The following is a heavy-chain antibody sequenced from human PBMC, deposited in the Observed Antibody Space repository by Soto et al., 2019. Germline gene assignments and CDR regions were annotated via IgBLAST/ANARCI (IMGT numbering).Heavy chain of an antibody. CDR3: ACALTRITPFGFDY. Sequence: AASVKVSCKASGYTFTSYGISWVRQAPGQGLEWMGWISAYNGNTNYAQKLQGRVTMTTDTSTSTAYMELRSLRSDDTAVYYCACALTRITPFGFDYWGQGTLVTVSS. V-gene: IGHV1-18*01. CDR1: GYTFTSYG. J-gene: IGHJ4*02. CDR2: ISAYNGNT. D-gene: IGHD3-3*01.